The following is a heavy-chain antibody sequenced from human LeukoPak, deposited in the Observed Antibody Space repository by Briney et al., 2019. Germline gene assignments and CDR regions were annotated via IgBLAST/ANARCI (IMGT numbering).Heavy chain of an antibody. D-gene: IGHD6-19*01. CDR2: ISWDSGTI. CDR1: GFSFDDYA. V-gene: IGHV3-9*01. Sequence: GGSLRLSCAASGFSFDDYAMRWVRQAPGKGLEWVSSISWDSGTIGFSDSVKGRFTISRDNAKNSLYLQMNSLRPEDTAFYYCAKDRGRAYSSGCFDYWGQGTLVTVSS. CDR3: AKDRGRAYSSGCFDY. J-gene: IGHJ4*02.